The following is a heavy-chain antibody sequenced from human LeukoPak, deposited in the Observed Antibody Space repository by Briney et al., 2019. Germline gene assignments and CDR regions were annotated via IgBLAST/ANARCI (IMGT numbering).Heavy chain of an antibody. CDR3: ARTGEWLENFDY. CDR1: GFTFSSYS. Sequence: GGSLRLSCAASGFTFSSYSMNWVRQAPGKGLEWISSISSSSSYIYYAYSVKGRLNISRDNDKNSLYLQKHSLRAEDTAVYYCARTGEWLENFDYWGQGSLVTVSS. V-gene: IGHV3-21*01. D-gene: IGHD6-19*01. CDR2: ISSSSSYI. J-gene: IGHJ4*02.